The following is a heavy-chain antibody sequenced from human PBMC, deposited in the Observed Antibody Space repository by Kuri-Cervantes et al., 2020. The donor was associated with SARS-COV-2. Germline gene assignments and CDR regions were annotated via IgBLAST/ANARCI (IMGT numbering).Heavy chain of an antibody. V-gene: IGHV3-66*01. CDR1: GFTFSSYA. CDR3: AREGGIDY. D-gene: IGHD1-14*01. CDR2: IYSGGST. J-gene: IGHJ4*02. Sequence: GESLKISCAASGFTFSSYAMSWVRQAPGKGLEWVSVIYSGGSTYYADSVKGRFTISRHNSKNTLYLQMNSLRAEDTAVYYCAREGGIDYWGQGTLVTVSS.